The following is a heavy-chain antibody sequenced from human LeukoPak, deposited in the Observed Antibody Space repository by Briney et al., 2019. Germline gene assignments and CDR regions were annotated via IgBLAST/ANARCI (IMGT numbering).Heavy chain of an antibody. V-gene: IGHV4-61*02. CDR1: GGSISSGSYY. J-gene: IGHJ2*01. CDR2: IYTSGST. D-gene: IGHD3-22*01. Sequence: SPTLSLTCTVSGGSISSGSYYWSWIRQPAGKGLEWIGRIYTSGSTNYNPSLKSRVTISVDTSKNQFSLKLSSVTAADTAVYYCAREGYDDSSGSWYFDLWGCGTLVTVSS. CDR3: AREGYDDSSGSWYFDL.